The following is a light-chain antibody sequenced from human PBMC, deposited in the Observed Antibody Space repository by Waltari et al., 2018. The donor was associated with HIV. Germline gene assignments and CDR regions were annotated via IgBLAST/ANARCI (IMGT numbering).Light chain of an antibody. Sequence: QSVLTQPPSASAAPGPQVTIPCSGSSSNIRNNYVSWYPQLPGTAPKLLSYDNNKRPSGIPDRFSGSKSGTSATLGITGLQTGDEADYYCGTWDSSLSTGGVFGTGTKVTVL. J-gene: IGLJ1*01. CDR1: SSNIRNNY. CDR3: GTWDSSLSTGGV. CDR2: DNN. V-gene: IGLV1-51*01.